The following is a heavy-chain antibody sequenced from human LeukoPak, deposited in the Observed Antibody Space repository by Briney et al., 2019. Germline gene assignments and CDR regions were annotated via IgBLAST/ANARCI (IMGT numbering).Heavy chain of an antibody. J-gene: IGHJ1*01. D-gene: IGHD2-2*01. CDR1: GFTFADHA. V-gene: IGHV3-9*01. Sequence: LSGGSLRLSCVASGFTFADHAMHWVRRAPGQGLEWVTGINWDNDGIVYAASVRGRFTVSRDNAKNTLYLQMNRLRPEDTAVYYCARAIRYCSSTSCLYFQHWGQGTLVTVSS. CDR3: ARAIRYCSSTSCLYFQH. CDR2: INWDNDGI.